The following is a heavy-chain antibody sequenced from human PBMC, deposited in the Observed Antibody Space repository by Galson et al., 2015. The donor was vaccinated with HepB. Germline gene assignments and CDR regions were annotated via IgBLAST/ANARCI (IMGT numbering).Heavy chain of an antibody. V-gene: IGHV1-18*01. D-gene: IGHD5-24*01. Sequence: SVKVSCKASGYIFTRYTISWVRQAPGQGLEWMGWISAYNGNTGYEQKSQGRVTVTTDTSTSTAYLDLRSLRSDDTAAYYCARGGMATIGGPTFDYWGQGTLVTVSS. CDR2: ISAYNGNT. J-gene: IGHJ4*02. CDR3: ARGGMATIGGPTFDY. CDR1: GYIFTRYT.